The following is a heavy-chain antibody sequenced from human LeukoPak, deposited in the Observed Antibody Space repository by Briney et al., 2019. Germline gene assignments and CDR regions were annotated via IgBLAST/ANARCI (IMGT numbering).Heavy chain of an antibody. V-gene: IGHV3-74*01. J-gene: IGHJ4*02. CDR1: GFTFSSYW. Sequence: GGSLRLSCAVSGFTFSSYWMHWVRQAPGKGLVWVSRINSDGSSTNYADSVKGRFTISRDNAKNTLYLQMTSLRAEDTAVYYCARRMAAVGTFDYWGQGTLVTVSS. CDR2: INSDGSST. CDR3: ARRMAAVGTFDY. D-gene: IGHD6-13*01.